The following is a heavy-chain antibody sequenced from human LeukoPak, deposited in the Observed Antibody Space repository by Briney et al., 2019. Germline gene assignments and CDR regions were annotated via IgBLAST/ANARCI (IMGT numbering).Heavy chain of an antibody. J-gene: IGHJ3*02. CDR1: GYTFTGYY. CDR2: INPNSGGT. V-gene: IGHV1-2*06. D-gene: IGHD4-17*01. CDR3: ASITVTTSDAFDI. Sequence: ASVKVSCKASGYTFTGYYMHWARQAPGQGLEWMGRINPNSGGTNYAQKFQGRVTMTRDTSISTAYMELSRLRSDDTAVYYCASITVTTSDAFDIWGQGTMVTVSS.